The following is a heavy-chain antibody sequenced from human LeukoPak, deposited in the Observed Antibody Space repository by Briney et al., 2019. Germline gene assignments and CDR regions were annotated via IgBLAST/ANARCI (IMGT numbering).Heavy chain of an antibody. Sequence: KASETLSLTCAVYGGSFSSYYWSWIRQPPGKGLEWIGEINHSGSTNYNPSLKSRVTISVDTSKNQFSLKLSSVTAADTAVYYCARGHTLAFDIWGQGTMVTVSS. CDR3: ARGHTLAFDI. CDR1: GGSFSSYY. J-gene: IGHJ3*02. CDR2: INHSGST. D-gene: IGHD2-15*01. V-gene: IGHV4-34*01.